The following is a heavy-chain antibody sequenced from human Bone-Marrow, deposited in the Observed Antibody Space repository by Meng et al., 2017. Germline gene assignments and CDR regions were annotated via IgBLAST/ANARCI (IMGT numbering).Heavy chain of an antibody. V-gene: IGHV3-23*01. CDR3: VRSYEAFDI. CDR1: GFTFSSYA. D-gene: IGHD1-26*01. J-gene: IGHJ3*02. CDR2: ISGSGGST. Sequence: GESLKISCAASGFTFSSYAMSWVRQAPGKGLEWVSAISGSGGSTYYADSVKGRFTISRDNSKNTLYLQMNSLRAEDTAVYYWVRSYEAFDIWGQGTMVTVSS.